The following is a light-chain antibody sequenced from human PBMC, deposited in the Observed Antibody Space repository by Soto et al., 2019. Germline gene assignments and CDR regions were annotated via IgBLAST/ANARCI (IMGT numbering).Light chain of an antibody. CDR2: GAS. J-gene: IGKJ1*01. CDR1: QSVGSN. V-gene: IGKV3-15*01. Sequence: EIVMTQSPATLSVSPGERATLSCRASQSVGSNLAWYQHKPGQAPRLLIYGASTRATGIPARFSGRWSGTEFTLTISSLQSEDVAIYFCQQYNNWPPDRTFGQGTKVEIK. CDR3: QQYNNWPPDRT.